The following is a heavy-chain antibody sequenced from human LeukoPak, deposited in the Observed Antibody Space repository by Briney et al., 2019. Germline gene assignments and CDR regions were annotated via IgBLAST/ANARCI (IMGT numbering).Heavy chain of an antibody. V-gene: IGHV4-34*01. CDR1: GGSLSGYY. CDR3: ARRPYYYDSSTYWGSYYYYYMDV. CDR2: INDSGST. Sequence: SETLSLTCAVYGGSLSGYYWSWLRQPPGKGLEWLGEINDSGSTNYNPSLKSRVTVSVDTSKNQFSLKLSSVTAADTAVYYCARRPYYYDSSTYWGSYYYYYMDVWGEGTTVTISS. D-gene: IGHD3-22*01. J-gene: IGHJ6*03.